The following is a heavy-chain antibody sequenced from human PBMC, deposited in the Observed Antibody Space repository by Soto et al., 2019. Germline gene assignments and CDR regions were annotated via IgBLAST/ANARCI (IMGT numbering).Heavy chain of an antibody. J-gene: IGHJ6*02. CDR2: IYSGGST. Sequence: PGGSLRLSCAASWFTVSSNYMSWVRQAPGKGLEWVSVIYSGGSTYYADSVKGRFTISRDNSKNTLYLQMNSLRAEDTAVYYCARDLGYSYYYYYGMDVWGQGTTVTAP. V-gene: IGHV3-53*01. CDR1: WFTVSSNY. CDR3: ARDLGYSYYYYYGMDV. D-gene: IGHD5-18*01.